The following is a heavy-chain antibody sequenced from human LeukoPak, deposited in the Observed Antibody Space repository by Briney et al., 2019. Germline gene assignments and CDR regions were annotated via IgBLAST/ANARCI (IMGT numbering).Heavy chain of an antibody. CDR3: ARGYSSGWYVGY. CDR1: GGSFSGYY. D-gene: IGHD6-19*01. Sequence: PSETLSLTCAVYGGSFSGYYWSWIRQPPGKGLEWIGEINHSGSTSYNPSLKSRVTISVDTSKNQFSLKLSSVTAADTAVYYCARGYSSGWYVGYWGQGTLVTASS. CDR2: INHSGST. V-gene: IGHV4-34*01. J-gene: IGHJ4*02.